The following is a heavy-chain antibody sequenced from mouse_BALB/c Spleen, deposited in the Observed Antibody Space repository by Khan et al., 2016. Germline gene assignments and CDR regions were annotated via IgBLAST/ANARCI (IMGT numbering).Heavy chain of an antibody. V-gene: IGHV5-6-3*01. Sequence: EVELVESGGGLVQPGGSLKLSCAASGFTFSSYGMSWVRQTPDKRLELVATINSNGGSTYYPDSVQGRFTISRDNAKNTLYLQMSRLKSEDAARYYCARVEYGFDYWGQGTTLTVSS. J-gene: IGHJ2*01. CDR3: ARVEYGFDY. D-gene: IGHD2-10*02. CDR1: GFTFSSYG. CDR2: INSNGGST.